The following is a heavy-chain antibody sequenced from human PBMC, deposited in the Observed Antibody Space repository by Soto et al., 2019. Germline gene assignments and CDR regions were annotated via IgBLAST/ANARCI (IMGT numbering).Heavy chain of an antibody. Sequence: PGGSLRLSCAASGFTFSSYSMNWVRQAPGEGLEWVSSISSSSSYIYYADSVKGRFTISRDNAKDSLYLQMNSLRAEDTAVYYCARDRHCSSTSCYRSPHYYYYGMDVWGQGTTVTVSS. CDR2: ISSSSSYI. CDR1: GFTFSSYS. CDR3: ARDRHCSSTSCYRSPHYYYYGMDV. V-gene: IGHV3-21*01. D-gene: IGHD2-2*01. J-gene: IGHJ6*02.